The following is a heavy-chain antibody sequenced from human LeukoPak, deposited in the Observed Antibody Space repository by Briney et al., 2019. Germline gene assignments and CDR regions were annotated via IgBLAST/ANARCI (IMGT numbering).Heavy chain of an antibody. Sequence: GGSLRLSCAASGFTFSDYYMSWIRQAPGKGLEWVSYISSSGSTIYYADSVKGRFTISRDNAKNSLYLQMNSLRPEDADVYYCARTGVRFLEWLHYYMDVWGEGTTVTVSS. CDR3: ARTGVRFLEWLHYYMDV. V-gene: IGHV3-11*04. CDR2: ISSSGSTI. D-gene: IGHD3-3*01. CDR1: GFTFSDYY. J-gene: IGHJ6*03.